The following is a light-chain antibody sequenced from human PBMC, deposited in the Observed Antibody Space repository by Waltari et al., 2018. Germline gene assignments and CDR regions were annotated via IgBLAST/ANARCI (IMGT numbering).Light chain of an antibody. CDR2: GKN. J-gene: IGLJ2*01. CDR1: SPRSYY. V-gene: IGLV3-19*01. Sequence: SSELTQDPAVSVALGQTVRITCQGDSPRSYYASRYQQKPGQAPVLVIYGKNHRPSGIPDRFSGSSSGNTASLTVTGAQAEDEADYYCNSRDSSGNHHVVFGGGTKLTVL. CDR3: NSRDSSGNHHVV.